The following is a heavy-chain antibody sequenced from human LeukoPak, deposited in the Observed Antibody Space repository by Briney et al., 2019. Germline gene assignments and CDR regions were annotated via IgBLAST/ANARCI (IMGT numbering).Heavy chain of an antibody. CDR3: ARDLSLKHLEGFVWFDP. CDR1: GYTFTGYY. CDR2: INPNSGGT. D-gene: IGHD3-3*01. V-gene: IGHV1-2*02. J-gene: IGHJ5*02. Sequence: ASVKVSCKASGYTFTGYYMHWVRQAPGQGLEWMGWINPNSGGTNYAQKFQGRVTMTRDTSISTAYMELSRLRSDDTAVYYCARDLSLKHLEGFVWFDPWGQGTLVTVSS.